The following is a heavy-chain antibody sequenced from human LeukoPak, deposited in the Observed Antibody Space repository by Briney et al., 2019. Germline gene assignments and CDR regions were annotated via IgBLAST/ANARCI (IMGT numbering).Heavy chain of an antibody. CDR1: GFTFSSYS. CDR3: ARETDYYDSSGYYTPYFDY. Sequence: GGSLRLSCAASGFTFSSYSMNWVRQAPGKGLEWVSSISSSSSYIYYADSVKGRFTIPRDNAKNSLYLQMNSLRAEDTAVYYCARETDYYDSSGYYTPYFDYWGQGTLVTVSS. D-gene: IGHD3-22*01. V-gene: IGHV3-21*01. J-gene: IGHJ4*02. CDR2: ISSSSSYI.